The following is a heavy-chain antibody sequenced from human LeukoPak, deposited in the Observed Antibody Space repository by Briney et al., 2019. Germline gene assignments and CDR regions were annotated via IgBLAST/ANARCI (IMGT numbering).Heavy chain of an antibody. CDR2: IHPKSGDT. CDR1: GYTFTGYY. V-gene: IGHV1-2*02. CDR3: ARGGGPFGEFGFDY. J-gene: IGHJ4*02. D-gene: IGHD3-10*01. Sequence: ASVKVSCKASGYTFTGYYLHWVRQAPGQGLEWMGWIHPKSGDTHYAQKFLGRVTLTRDTSTTIVYMELRWLTSDDTAVYYCARGGGPFGEFGFDYWGQGTLVTVSS.